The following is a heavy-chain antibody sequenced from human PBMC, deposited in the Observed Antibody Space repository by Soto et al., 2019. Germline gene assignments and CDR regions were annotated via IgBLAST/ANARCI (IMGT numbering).Heavy chain of an antibody. CDR3: ARDFKISVRGVINRNDD. J-gene: IGHJ4*02. V-gene: IGHV3-7*05. CDR1: GFTFSSYW. Sequence: GGSLRLSCVASGFTFSSYWMSWVRQAPGKGLEWLTNIRQDEREKNYVDSVKGRFTISRDNAKNSLYLQMNSLRAEDTALYYCARDFKISVRGVINRNDDWGQGTLVTVSS. CDR2: IRQDEREK. D-gene: IGHD3-10*01.